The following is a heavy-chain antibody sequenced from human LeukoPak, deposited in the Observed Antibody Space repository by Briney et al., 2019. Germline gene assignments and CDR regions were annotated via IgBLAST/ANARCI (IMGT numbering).Heavy chain of an antibody. CDR2: ISYDGSNK. D-gene: IGHD3-16*02. CDR1: GFTFSSYA. Sequence: PGGSLRLSCAASGFTFSSYAMHWVRQAPGKGLEWVAVISYDGSNKYYADSVKGRFTISRDNSKNTLYLQMNSLRAEDTAVYYCATAGGVWGSYRALGAFDIWGQGTMVTVSS. J-gene: IGHJ3*02. CDR3: ATAGGVWGSYRALGAFDI. V-gene: IGHV3-30-3*01.